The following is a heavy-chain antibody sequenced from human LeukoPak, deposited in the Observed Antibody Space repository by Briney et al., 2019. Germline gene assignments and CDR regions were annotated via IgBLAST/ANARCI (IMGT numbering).Heavy chain of an antibody. Sequence: GGSLRLSCAASGFTFSSCWMSWVRQAPGKGLEWVANIKQDGSEKYYVDSVKGRFTISRDNAKNSLYLQMNSLRAEDTAVYYCARGPYYFDYWGQGTLVTVSS. V-gene: IGHV3-7*01. CDR3: ARGPYYFDY. CDR1: GFTFSSCW. CDR2: IKQDGSEK. J-gene: IGHJ4*02.